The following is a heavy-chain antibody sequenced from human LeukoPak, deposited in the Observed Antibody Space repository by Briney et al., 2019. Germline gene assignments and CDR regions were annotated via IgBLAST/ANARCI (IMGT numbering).Heavy chain of an antibody. V-gene: IGHV3-48*02. Sequence: GGSLRLSCAASGFTFSGSAMSWVRQAPGEGLEWVSYISGGSSTIYYADSVKGRFTISRDNAKNSLFLQMNSLRDEDTAVYYCARDIGGYPPSPFDYWGQGTLVTVSS. J-gene: IGHJ4*02. D-gene: IGHD5-12*01. CDR3: ARDIGGYPPSPFDY. CDR1: GFTFSGSA. CDR2: ISGGSSTI.